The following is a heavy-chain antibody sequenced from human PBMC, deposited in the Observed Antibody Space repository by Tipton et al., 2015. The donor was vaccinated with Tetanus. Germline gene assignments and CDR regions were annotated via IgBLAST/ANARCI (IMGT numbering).Heavy chain of an antibody. J-gene: IGHJ5*02. CDR1: GYTFTGYY. CDR2: INPNSGGT. CDR3: ARGSGVPAAKYNWFDP. V-gene: IGHV1-2*04. D-gene: IGHD2-2*01. Sequence: QSGAEVKKPGASVKVSCKASGYTFTGYYMHWVRQAPGQGLEWMGWINPNSGGTNYAQKFQGWVTMTRDTSISTAYMELSRLRSDDTAVYYCARGSGVPAAKYNWFDPWGQGTLVTVSS.